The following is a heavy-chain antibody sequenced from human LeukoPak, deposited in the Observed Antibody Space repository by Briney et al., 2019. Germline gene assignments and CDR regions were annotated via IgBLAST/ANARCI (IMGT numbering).Heavy chain of an antibody. J-gene: IGHJ4*02. D-gene: IGHD3-10*01. CDR3: AAGTPRGY. CDR2: ISSSSNAI. CDR1: GFTFSSYT. V-gene: IGHV3-48*01. Sequence: PGGSLRLSCAASGFTFSSYTMNWVRQAPGKGLEWVSYISSSSNAIYYADSVKGRFTISRDNAKNSLYLQMNSLRADDTAVYYCAAGTPRGYWGQGTLVTVSS.